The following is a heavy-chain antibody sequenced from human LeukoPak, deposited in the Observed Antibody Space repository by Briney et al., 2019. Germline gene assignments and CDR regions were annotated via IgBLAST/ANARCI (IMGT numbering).Heavy chain of an antibody. CDR3: ARDQDGYVDF. V-gene: IGHV1-46*01. J-gene: IGHJ4*02. CDR1: GYTFLGHH. D-gene: IGHD5-24*01. CDR2: INPSGGST. Sequence: ASVKVSCKASGYTFLGHHVHWVRQAPRQGLEWMGIINPSGGSTSVQKFQGRVTMTRDTSTSTVYMEMSSLRSEDTAVYYCARDQDGYVDFWGQGTLVTVSS.